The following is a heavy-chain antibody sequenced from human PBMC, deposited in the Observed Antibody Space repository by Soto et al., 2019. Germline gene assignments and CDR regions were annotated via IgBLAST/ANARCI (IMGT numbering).Heavy chain of an antibody. J-gene: IGHJ4*02. CDR1: GFTFSNSW. CDR2: MNQDGSEK. Sequence: EVQLVESGGGLVQPGGSLRLSCAASGFTFSNSWMTWVRQAPGKGLEWVANMNQDGSEKYYEDSVKGRFTISRDNAKNSLSLQMNSLRAEDTAVYFCARDPVSSGWYPFDYWGQGTLVTVSS. D-gene: IGHD6-19*01. CDR3: ARDPVSSGWYPFDY. V-gene: IGHV3-7*03.